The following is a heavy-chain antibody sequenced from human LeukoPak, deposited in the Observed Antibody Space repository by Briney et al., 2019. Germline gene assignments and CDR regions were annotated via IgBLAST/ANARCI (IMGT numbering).Heavy chain of an antibody. CDR3: AKMYGGTYIGN. CDR1: GFTFSSYE. V-gene: IGHV3-48*03. CDR2: ISSSGSTI. Sequence: GGSLRLSCAASGFTFSSYEMNWVRQAPGKGLEWVSYISSSGSTIYYADSVEGRFTISRDNAKNSLYLQMNSLRAEDTAVYYCAKMYGGTYIGNWGQGTLVTVSA. D-gene: IGHD1-26*01. J-gene: IGHJ4*02.